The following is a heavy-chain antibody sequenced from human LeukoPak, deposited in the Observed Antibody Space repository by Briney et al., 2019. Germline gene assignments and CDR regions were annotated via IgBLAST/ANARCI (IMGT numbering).Heavy chain of an antibody. CDR2: IYYSGSP. CDR3: ARRDSSSWYVRGFDY. V-gene: IGHV4-59*08. Sequence: SETLCLTCTASGVSISNYYLSWIRQPPGKGLEWIWYIYYSGSPNYNPSLKSRVTISADTSKDQFSLKLSSVTAADKAVYYCARRDSSSWYVRGFDYWGQGTLVTVSS. D-gene: IGHD6-13*01. J-gene: IGHJ4*02. CDR1: GVSISNYY.